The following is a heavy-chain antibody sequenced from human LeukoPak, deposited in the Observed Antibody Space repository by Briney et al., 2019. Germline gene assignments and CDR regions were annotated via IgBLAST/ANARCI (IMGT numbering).Heavy chain of an antibody. V-gene: IGHV3-74*01. D-gene: IGHD6-6*01. CDR1: GFTFSQYW. J-gene: IGHJ5*02. CDR3: AREEYSSSSNRYNWFDP. CDR2: IDPDGSST. Sequence: GGSLRLSCEASGFTFSQYWMHWVRQAPGKGLVWVSRIDPDGSSTNYADSVKGRFTISRDNAKNSLYLQMNSLRAEDTAVYYCAREEYSSSSNRYNWFDPWGQGTLVTVSS.